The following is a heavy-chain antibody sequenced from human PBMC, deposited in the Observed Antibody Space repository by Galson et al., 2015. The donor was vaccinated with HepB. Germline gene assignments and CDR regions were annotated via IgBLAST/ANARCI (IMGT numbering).Heavy chain of an antibody. J-gene: IGHJ4*02. CDR1: GYSFSSYY. V-gene: IGHV1-46*03. D-gene: IGHD3-3*01. CDR3: AGESGSSSRYFDY. Sequence: SVTVSCKASGYSFSSYYIHWVRQVPGQGLEWMGIINPTGGSTTYTQKFQGRVTMTRDRSAGTVYMELSSLRSEDTAVYYCAGESGSSSRYFDYWGQGTLVTVSS. CDR2: INPTGGST.